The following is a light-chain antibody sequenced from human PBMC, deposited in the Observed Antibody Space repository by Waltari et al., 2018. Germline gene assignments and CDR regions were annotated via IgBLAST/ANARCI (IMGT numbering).Light chain of an antibody. CDR2: VAS. Sequence: IQMTQSPSSLSASVGDRVAITCRAIQSISTYLNWYQPKPGTAPKPLIYVASSLQSGVPSRFSGSGSGTDFTLTISSLQAEDFATYDCQQSYSTPLTFGGGTKVDIK. CDR3: QQSYSTPLT. J-gene: IGKJ4*02. V-gene: IGKV1-39*01. CDR1: QSISTY.